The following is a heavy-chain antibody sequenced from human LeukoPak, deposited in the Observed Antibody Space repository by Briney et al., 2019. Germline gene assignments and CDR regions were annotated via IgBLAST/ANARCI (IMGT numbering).Heavy chain of an antibody. CDR1: GLTLTTYA. D-gene: IGHD6-19*01. V-gene: IGHV3-23*01. CDR3: ASDSSGWYRWFDP. Sequence: GGSLRLSCSASGLTLTTYAMTWVRQAPGKGLEWVSTMSGSDGSTYYADSVKGRFTISRDNSKNTLYLQMNSLRAEDTAVYYCASDSSGWYRWFDPWGQGTLVTVSS. J-gene: IGHJ5*02. CDR2: MSGSDGST.